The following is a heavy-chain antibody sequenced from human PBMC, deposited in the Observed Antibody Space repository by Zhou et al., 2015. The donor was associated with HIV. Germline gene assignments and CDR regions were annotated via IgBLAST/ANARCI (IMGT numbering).Heavy chain of an antibody. CDR1: GFTFDDYA. D-gene: IGHD3-22*01. CDR2: ISWNSGSI. V-gene: IGHV3-9*03. Sequence: DVQLVESGGGLVQPGRSLRLSCAASGFTFDDYAMHWVRQAPGKGLEWVSGISWNSGSIGYADSVKGRFTISRDNAKNSLYLQMNSLRVEDMALYYCAKGHDSSGYWYEAFDIWGQGTMVTVSS. J-gene: IGHJ3*02. CDR3: AKGHDSSGYWYEAFDI.